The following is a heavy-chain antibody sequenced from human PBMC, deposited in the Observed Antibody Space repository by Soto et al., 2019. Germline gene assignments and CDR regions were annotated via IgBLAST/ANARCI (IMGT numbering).Heavy chain of an antibody. D-gene: IGHD2-15*01. CDR3: ARGPTCREGYCSSGSWHYY. J-gene: IGHJ4*02. Sequence: EVQLVESGGDLVQPGESLRVSCAASGFTFSNYDMNWVRKSPGKGLEWVSYISSSSGTIYYADSVKGRFTTSRDNAKNSLYLQRNSLRAEDTAVYYCARGPTCREGYCSSGSWHYYWGQGPLVTVSS. V-gene: IGHV3-48*01. CDR2: ISSSSGTI. CDR1: GFTFSNYD.